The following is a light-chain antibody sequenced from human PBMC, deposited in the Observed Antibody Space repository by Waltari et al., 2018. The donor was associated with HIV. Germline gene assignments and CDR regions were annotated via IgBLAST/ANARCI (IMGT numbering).Light chain of an antibody. V-gene: IGKV1-12*01. CDR1: QAISSW. CDR2: ASS. J-gene: IGKJ1*01. Sequence: DFQMTQSPFFVSASVGDRVTITCRASQAISSWLPWSQQRPGAAPNLLIYASSTMQSGVPTRFSGSRSGTNFTLTISSLQPEDFATYYCQQADGLPWTFGQGTKVEMK. CDR3: QQADGLPWT.